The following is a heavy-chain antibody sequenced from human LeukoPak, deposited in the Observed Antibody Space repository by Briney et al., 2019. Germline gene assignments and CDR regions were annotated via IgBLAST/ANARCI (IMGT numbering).Heavy chain of an antibody. CDR1: GFTFSSYS. CDR3: ARVSRITMVRGVIIEPY. CDR2: ISSSSSYI. J-gene: IGHJ4*02. D-gene: IGHD3-10*01. Sequence: GGSLRLSCAASGFTFSSYSMNWVRQAPGKGLEWVSSISSSSSYIYYADSVKGRFTISRDNAKNSLYLQMNSLRAEDTAVYYCARVSRITMVRGVIIEPYWGQGTLVTVSS. V-gene: IGHV3-21*01.